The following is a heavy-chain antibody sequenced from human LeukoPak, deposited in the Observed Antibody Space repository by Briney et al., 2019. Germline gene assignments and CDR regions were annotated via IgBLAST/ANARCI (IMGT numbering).Heavy chain of an antibody. CDR1: GFTFSSYA. Sequence: GGSLRLSCAASGFTFSSYAVSWVRQAPGKGLEWVSAISGSGGSTYYADSVKGRFTISRDNSKNTLYLQMNSLRAEDTAVYYCAKFLSRVPATIDYWGQGTLVTVSS. J-gene: IGHJ4*02. CDR2: ISGSGGST. D-gene: IGHD2-2*01. CDR3: AKFLSRVPATIDY. V-gene: IGHV3-23*01.